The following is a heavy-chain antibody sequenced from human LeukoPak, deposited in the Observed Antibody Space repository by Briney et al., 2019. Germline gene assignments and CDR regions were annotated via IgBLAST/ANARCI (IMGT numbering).Heavy chain of an antibody. J-gene: IGHJ3*02. V-gene: IGHV3-23*01. D-gene: IGHD3-10*01. CDR1: GFTFSSYA. CDR3: AKSGSGPNDAFDI. Sequence: GGSLRLSCAASGFTFSSYAMSWVRQAPGKGLEWVSVISGSGGSTYYADSVKGRFTIFRDNSNNTLYLQMNSLRAEDTAVYYCAKSGSGPNDAFDIWGQGTMATVSS. CDR2: ISGSGGST.